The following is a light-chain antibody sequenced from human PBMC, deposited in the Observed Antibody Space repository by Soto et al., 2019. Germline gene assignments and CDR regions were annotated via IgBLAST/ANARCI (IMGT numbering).Light chain of an antibody. V-gene: IGKV1-12*02. J-gene: IGKJ3*01. CDR2: AAS. CDR1: QIIGSW. Sequence: DIQMTQSPSSVSASIGDRVTITCRASQIIGSWLAWYQQKPGKAPTLLIYAASRLQSGVPSRFSGRGSGTDFTLTITSLQAEDSATYYCQQANSFPFTFGPGTKVDIQ. CDR3: QQANSFPFT.